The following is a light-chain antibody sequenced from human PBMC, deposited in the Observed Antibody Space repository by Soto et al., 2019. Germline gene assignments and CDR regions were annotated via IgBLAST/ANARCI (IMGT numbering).Light chain of an antibody. CDR2: KAS. J-gene: IGKJ2*01. V-gene: IGKV1-5*03. CDR1: QNINSW. Sequence: DIQMTQSPSTLSASVGDRVTITCRASQNINSWLAWYQQKPGNAPKLLIYKASRLQSGVPSRFSGTESGTEFTLTISSLQPDDFATYYCQQFDSYPYTFGQGTNLEI. CDR3: QQFDSYPYT.